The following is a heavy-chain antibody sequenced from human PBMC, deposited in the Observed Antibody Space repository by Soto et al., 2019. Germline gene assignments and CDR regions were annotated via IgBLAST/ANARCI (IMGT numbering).Heavy chain of an antibody. Sequence: ASVKVSCKASGGTFSSYAISWVRQAPGQGLEWMGGIIPIFGTANYAQKFQGRVTITADESTSTAYMELSSLRSEDTAVYYCARMTGTQSEGAWFDPWGQGTLVTVSS. J-gene: IGHJ5*02. D-gene: IGHD1-1*01. CDR2: IIPIFGTA. CDR1: GGTFSSYA. CDR3: ARMTGTQSEGAWFDP. V-gene: IGHV1-69*13.